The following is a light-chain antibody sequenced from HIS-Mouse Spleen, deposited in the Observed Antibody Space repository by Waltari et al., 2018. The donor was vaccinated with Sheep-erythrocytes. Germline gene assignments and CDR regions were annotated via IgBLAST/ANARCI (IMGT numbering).Light chain of an antibody. Sequence: QSALTQPRSVSGSPGQSVTISCTGTSSDVGGYNYVSWYQQHPGKAPKIMIYDVSKRPAVGPARFAGSTSGNTASLTISGLQAEDEADYYCCSYAGSYNHVFATGTKVTVL. V-gene: IGLV2-11*01. CDR3: CSYAGSYNHV. CDR1: SSDVGGYNY. J-gene: IGLJ1*01. CDR2: DVS.